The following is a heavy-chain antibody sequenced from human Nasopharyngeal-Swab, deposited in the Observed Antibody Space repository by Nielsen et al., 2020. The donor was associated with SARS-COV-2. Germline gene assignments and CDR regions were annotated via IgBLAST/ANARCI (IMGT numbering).Heavy chain of an antibody. CDR1: GGSFSGYY. CDR2: INHSGST. CDR3: ARFSGPMDV. V-gene: IGHV4-34*09. D-gene: IGHD1-26*01. Sequence: SQTPSLTCAVYGGSFSGYYWSWIRQPPGKGLEWIGEINHSGSTNYNPSLKSRVTISVDTSKNQFSLKLSSVTAADTAVYYCARFSGPMDVWGKGTTVTVSS. J-gene: IGHJ6*03.